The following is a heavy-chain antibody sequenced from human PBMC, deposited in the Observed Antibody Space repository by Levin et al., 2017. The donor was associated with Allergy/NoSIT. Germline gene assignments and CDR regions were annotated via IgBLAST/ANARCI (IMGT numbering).Heavy chain of an antibody. J-gene: IGHJ6*02. CDR1: GFSFSTYG. Sequence: GESLKISCAASGFSFSTYGIHWVRQAPGKGLEWVALITSDGSSKFFADSVKGRFTISRDNSKNTLHLQMNSLRPEDMAFYYCAKGGDMDVWGQGTTVTVSS. V-gene: IGHV3-30*18. CDR2: ITSDGSSK. CDR3: AKGGDMDV. D-gene: IGHD3-10*01.